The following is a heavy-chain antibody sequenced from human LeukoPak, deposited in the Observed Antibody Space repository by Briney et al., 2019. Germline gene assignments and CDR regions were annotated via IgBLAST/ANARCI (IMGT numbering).Heavy chain of an antibody. J-gene: IGHJ5*02. CDR1: GFTFSSYA. CDR2: ISGSGGST. CDR3: ASGLYSSSSGWFDP. V-gene: IGHV3-23*01. Sequence: GGSLRLSCAASGFTFSSYAMSWVRPAPGKGLEWVSAISGSGGSTYYADSVKGRFTISRDNSKNTLYLQMNSLRAEDTAVYYCASGLYSSSSGWFDPWGQGTLVTVSS. D-gene: IGHD6-6*01.